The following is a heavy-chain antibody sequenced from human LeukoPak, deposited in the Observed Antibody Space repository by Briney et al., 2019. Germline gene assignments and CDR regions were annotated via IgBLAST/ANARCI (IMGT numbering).Heavy chain of an antibody. CDR3: ARELRYNWFDP. CDR1: GFTFSSYG. D-gene: IGHD4-17*01. V-gene: IGHV3-33*01. Sequence: GGSLRLSCAASGFTFSSYGMHWVRQAPGKGLEWVAVIWYDGSNRYYADSVKGRFTISRDNSENTLYLQMNSLRAEDTAVYYCARELRYNWFDPWGQGTLVNVSS. J-gene: IGHJ5*02. CDR2: IWYDGSNR.